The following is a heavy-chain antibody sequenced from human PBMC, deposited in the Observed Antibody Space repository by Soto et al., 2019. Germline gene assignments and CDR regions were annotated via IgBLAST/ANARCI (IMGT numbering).Heavy chain of an antibody. V-gene: IGHV3-23*01. CDR2: ISGSGGST. CDR1: GFTFSSYA. J-gene: IGHJ5*02. Sequence: GGSLRLSCAASGFTFSSYAMSWVRQAPGKGLEWVSAISGSGGSTYYADSVKGRFTISRDNSKNTLYLQMNSLRAEDTAVYYCAKDLFRPLSPVTSNWFDPWGQGTLVTVAS. D-gene: IGHD2-2*01. CDR3: AKDLFRPLSPVTSNWFDP.